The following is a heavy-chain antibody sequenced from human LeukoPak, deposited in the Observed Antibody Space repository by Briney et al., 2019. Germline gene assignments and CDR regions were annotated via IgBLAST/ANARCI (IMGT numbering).Heavy chain of an antibody. J-gene: IGHJ4*02. CDR3: TITLGYSSDTFDY. CDR2: IKSKTDGGTT. Sequence: GGSLRLSCAASGFTFNHAWMSWVRQAPGKGLEWVGRIKSKTDGGTTHYPAPVKGRFAISRDDSKTTLYLQMNSLKTEDTAVYYCTITLGYSSDTFDYWGQGTLVTVSS. V-gene: IGHV3-15*01. D-gene: IGHD6-25*01. CDR1: GFTFNHAW.